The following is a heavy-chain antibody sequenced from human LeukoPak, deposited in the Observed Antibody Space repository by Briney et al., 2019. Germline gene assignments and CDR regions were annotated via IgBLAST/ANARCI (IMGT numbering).Heavy chain of an antibody. J-gene: IGHJ4*02. D-gene: IGHD6-19*01. CDR1: GYSISSGYY. CDR3: ARDPQPYMSGWDPAPK. V-gene: IGHV4-38-2*02. Sequence: SETLSLTCTVSGYSISSGYYWGWIRQPPGKGLEWIGYIYYSGSTNYNPSLKSRVTISVDTSKNQFSLKLTSVTAADTAVYYCARDPQPYMSGWDPAPKWGQGSLVTVSS. CDR2: IYYSGST.